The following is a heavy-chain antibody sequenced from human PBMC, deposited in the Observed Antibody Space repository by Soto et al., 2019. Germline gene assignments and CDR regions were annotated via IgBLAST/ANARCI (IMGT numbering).Heavy chain of an antibody. V-gene: IGHV4-31*03. D-gene: IGHD6-6*01. Sequence: SETLSLTCTVSGGSISSGGYYWSWIRQHPGKGLEWIGYIYYSGRTYYNPSLKSRVTISVDTSKNQFSLKLSSVTAADTAVYYCARSIAARRDFDYWGQGTLVTVSS. CDR1: GGSISSGGYY. CDR2: IYYSGRT. CDR3: ARSIAARRDFDY. J-gene: IGHJ4*02.